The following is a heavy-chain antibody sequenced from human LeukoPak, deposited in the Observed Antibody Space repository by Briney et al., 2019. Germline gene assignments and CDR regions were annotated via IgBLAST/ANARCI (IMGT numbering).Heavy chain of an antibody. D-gene: IGHD2-15*01. CDR1: GFTFSSYW. J-gene: IGHJ4*02. V-gene: IGHV3-74*01. CDR2: INNGGSTT. CDR3: ARRAPTRYFDY. Sequence: GGSLRLSCAASGFTFSSYWMHWVRQAPGKGLVWVSAINNGGSTTAYADSVKGRFTISKDNAKNTLYLQMNSLRAEDTAVYYCARRAPTRYFDYWGQGTLVTVSS.